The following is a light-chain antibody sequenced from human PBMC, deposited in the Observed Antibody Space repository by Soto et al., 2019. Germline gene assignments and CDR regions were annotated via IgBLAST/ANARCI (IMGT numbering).Light chain of an antibody. Sequence: QSVLTQSPSASGTPGQRVTIPCSGSSSNIGSTSVSWFQQFPGTAPKLLIYWNTQRPSGVPDRFSGSKSGTSASLAISGLRSEDEADYYCAAWDDSLIAWVFGGGTKVTVL. V-gene: IGLV1-47*01. CDR1: SSNIGSTS. CDR2: WNT. J-gene: IGLJ3*02. CDR3: AAWDDSLIAWV.